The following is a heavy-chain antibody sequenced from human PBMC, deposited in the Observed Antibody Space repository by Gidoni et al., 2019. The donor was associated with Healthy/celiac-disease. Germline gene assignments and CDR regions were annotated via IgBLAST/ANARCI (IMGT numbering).Heavy chain of an antibody. J-gene: IGHJ3*02. CDR2: IKQDGSEK. CDR1: GFTFSSYW. Sequence: EVQLVESGGGLVQPGGSLRLSCAASGFTFSSYWMSGVRQAPGKGLEWVANIKQDGSEKYYVDSVKGRFTISRDNAKNSLYLQMNSLRAEDTAVYYCARVTFSGSYRWRNAFDIWGQGTMVTVSS. CDR3: ARVTFSGSYRWRNAFDI. V-gene: IGHV3-7*03. D-gene: IGHD1-26*01.